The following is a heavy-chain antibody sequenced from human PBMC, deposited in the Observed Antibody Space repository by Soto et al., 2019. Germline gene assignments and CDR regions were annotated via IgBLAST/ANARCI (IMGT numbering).Heavy chain of an antibody. CDR3: ARSIVVVTALDY. J-gene: IGHJ4*02. Sequence: QVQLVQSGAEEKKPGASVKVSCKASGYTFTSYAMPWVRQAPGQRLEWMGWINAGNGNTKYSQKFQGRVTITRDTSASTAYMELSCLRSEDTGVYYCARSIVVVTALDYWGQGTLVTVSS. CDR1: GYTFTSYA. V-gene: IGHV1-3*05. CDR2: INAGNGNT. D-gene: IGHD2-21*02.